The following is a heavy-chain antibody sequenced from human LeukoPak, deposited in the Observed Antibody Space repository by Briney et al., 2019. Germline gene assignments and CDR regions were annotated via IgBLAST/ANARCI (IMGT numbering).Heavy chain of an antibody. V-gene: IGHV4-31*03. CDR2: IHYSGST. CDR3: ARGGIAAAAAEYFQH. D-gene: IGHD6-13*01. CDR1: GGPISSANYY. Sequence: PSETLSLTCTVSGGPISSANYYWSWIRQHPGTGLEWIGHIHYSGSTYYKPSLKSRVTISVDTSKNQFSLNLSSVTAADTAVYYCARGGIAAAAAEYFQHWGQGTLVTVSS. J-gene: IGHJ1*01.